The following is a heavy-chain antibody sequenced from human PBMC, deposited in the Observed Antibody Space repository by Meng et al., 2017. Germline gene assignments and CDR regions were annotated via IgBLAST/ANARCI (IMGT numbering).Heavy chain of an antibody. Sequence: VPSPDSRPVLVKLSGTLSLTCAFPGGSISSSNWWSWVRQPPGKGLEWIGEIYHSGSTNYNPSLKSRVTISVDKSKNQFSLKLSSVTAADTAVYYCARVVAATTLFLDYWGQGTLVTVSS. CDR2: IYHSGST. V-gene: IGHV4-4*02. CDR3: ARVVAATTLFLDY. D-gene: IGHD2-15*01. J-gene: IGHJ4*02. CDR1: GGSISSSNW.